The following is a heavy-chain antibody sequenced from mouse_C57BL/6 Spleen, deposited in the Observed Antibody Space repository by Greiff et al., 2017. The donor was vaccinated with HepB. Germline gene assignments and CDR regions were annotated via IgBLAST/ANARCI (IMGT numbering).Heavy chain of an antibody. D-gene: IGHD2-3*01. CDR2: ISSGSSTI. J-gene: IGHJ2*01. Sequence: DVKLVESGGGLVKPGGSLKLSCAASGFTFSDYGMHWVRQAPEKGLEWVAYISSGSSTIYYADTVKGRFTISRDNAKNTLFLQMTSLRSEDTAMYYCASYDGYFDFDYWGQGTTLTVSS. CDR1: GFTFSDYG. V-gene: IGHV5-17*01. CDR3: ASYDGYFDFDY.